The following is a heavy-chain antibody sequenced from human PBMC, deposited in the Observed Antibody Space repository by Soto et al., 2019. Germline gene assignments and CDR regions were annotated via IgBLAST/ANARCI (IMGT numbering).Heavy chain of an antibody. V-gene: IGHV1-18*04. CDR1: GYTFTSYG. CDR2: ISAYNGNT. CDR3: ARDGADYYGSGSYYKRGEWLVRFYYDGMDV. J-gene: IGHJ6*02. Sequence: QVQLVQSGAEVKKPGASVKVSCKASGYTFTSYGISWVRQAPGQGLEWMGWISAYNGNTNYAQKLQGRVTMTTDTFASTAYMELMSLRADDTAVYYCARDGADYYGSGSYYKRGEWLVRFYYDGMDVWGQGTTVTVSS. D-gene: IGHD3-10*01.